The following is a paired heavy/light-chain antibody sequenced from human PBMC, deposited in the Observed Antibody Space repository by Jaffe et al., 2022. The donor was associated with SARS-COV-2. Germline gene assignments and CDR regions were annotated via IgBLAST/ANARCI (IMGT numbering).Light chain of an antibody. CDR1: QSISSW. CDR2: KAS. J-gene: IGKJ1*01. CDR3: QQYASYWT. Sequence: DIQMTQSPSTLSASVGDRVTITCRASQSISSWLAWYQQKPGKAPKLLIYKASSLESGVPSRFSGSGSGTEFTLTISSLQPDDFATYYCQQYASYWTFGQGTKVEIK. V-gene: IGKV1-5*03.
Heavy chain of an antibody. Sequence: QVQLVQSGAEVKKPGASVKVSCKASGYTLTDYYIHWVRQAPGQGLEWMGRTNPNSGGATYAQKFQGRVTLTRDTSISTAYMELSRLRSDDTAMYYCASYCGGNNCYSLWDWGQGTLVTVSS. D-gene: IGHD2-15*01. V-gene: IGHV1-2*06. CDR3: ASYCGGNNCYSLWD. CDR1: GYTLTDYY. J-gene: IGHJ4*02. CDR2: TNPNSGGA.